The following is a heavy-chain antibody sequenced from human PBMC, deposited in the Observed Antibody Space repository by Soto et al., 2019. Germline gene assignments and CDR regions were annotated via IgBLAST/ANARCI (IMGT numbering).Heavy chain of an antibody. CDR3: AKAGKYCSGGSCGGIYYFAY. V-gene: IGHV3-23*01. CDR1: GFTFSSNA. Sequence: GGSLRLSCAASGFTFSSNAMSWVRQAPGKGLEWVSAISGSGGSTYYADSVKGRFTISRDNSKNTLYLQMNSLRAEDTAVYYCAKAGKYCSGGSCGGIYYFAYWGQGTLVTVSS. D-gene: IGHD2-15*01. J-gene: IGHJ4*02. CDR2: ISGSGGST.